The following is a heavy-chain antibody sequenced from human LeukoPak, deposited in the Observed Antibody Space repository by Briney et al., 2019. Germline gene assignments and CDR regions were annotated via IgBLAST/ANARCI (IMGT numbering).Heavy chain of an antibody. CDR2: ISQDGSNK. D-gene: IGHD4-11*01. J-gene: IGHJ4*02. CDR3: ASGGSATLTRNLFDY. CDR1: GLXFSSYA. V-gene: IGHV3-30-3*01. Sequence: GGSLRLSCAASGLXFSSYAMHWVRQAPGKGLEWVSFISQDGSNKFYVDSVEGRFTISRDNSKNTLYLQMNSLRAEDTALYYCASGGSATLTRNLFDYWGQGTLVTVSS.